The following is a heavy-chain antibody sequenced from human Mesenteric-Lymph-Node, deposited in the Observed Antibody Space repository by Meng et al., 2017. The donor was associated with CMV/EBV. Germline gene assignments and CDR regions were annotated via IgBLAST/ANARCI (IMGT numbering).Heavy chain of an antibody. CDR3: ASTGRSITIFGVVTQPDY. J-gene: IGHJ4*02. CDR1: TVSSYS. CDR2: ISSSSSYI. V-gene: IGHV3-21*01. D-gene: IGHD3-3*01. Sequence: TVSSYSRNWVRQAQGKGLEWVSTISSSSSYIYYADSVKGRFTISRDNAKNSLYLQMNSLRAEDTAVYYCASTGRSITIFGVVTQPDYWGQGTLVTVSS.